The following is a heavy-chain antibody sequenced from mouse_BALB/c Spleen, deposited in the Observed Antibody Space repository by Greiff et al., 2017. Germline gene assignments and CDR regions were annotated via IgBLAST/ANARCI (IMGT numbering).Heavy chain of an antibody. CDR3: ARDGYYPVFDV. J-gene: IGHJ1*01. CDR1: GYSITSYYA. Sequence: EVKLMESGPGLVKPSQSLSLTCTVTGYSITSYYAWNWIRQFPGNKLEWMGYISYSGSTSYNPSLKSRISITRDTSKNQFFLQLNSVTTEDTATYYCARDGYYPVFDVWGAGTTVTVSS. CDR2: ISYSGST. D-gene: IGHD2-3*01. V-gene: IGHV3-2*02.